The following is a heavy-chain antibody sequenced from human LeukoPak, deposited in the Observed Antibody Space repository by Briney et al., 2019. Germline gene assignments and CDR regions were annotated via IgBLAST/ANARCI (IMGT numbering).Heavy chain of an antibody. CDR1: RFTFSSYA. J-gene: IGHJ4*02. CDR3: ARDDTAMGANFDY. CDR2: ISYDGSNK. D-gene: IGHD5-18*01. Sequence: PGGSLRLSCAASRFTFSSYAMHWVRQAPGKGLEWVAVISYDGSNKYYADSVKGRFTISRDNSKNTLYLQMNSLRAEDTAVYYCARDDTAMGANFDYWGQGTLVTVSS. V-gene: IGHV3-30*04.